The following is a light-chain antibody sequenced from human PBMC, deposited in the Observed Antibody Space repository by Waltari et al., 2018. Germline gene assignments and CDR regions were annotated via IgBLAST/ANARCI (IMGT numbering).Light chain of an antibody. Sequence: EIVVTQSPATLSVSPGEGATISCRASQSLSSNLAWYQQKPGQAPRLLIYATSTRATGIPARFSGSGSGTEFTLTISSLQSEDFAVYYCQQYNYWPYTFGQGTKLEIK. CDR2: ATS. CDR3: QQYNYWPYT. J-gene: IGKJ2*01. CDR1: QSLSSN. V-gene: IGKV3-15*01.